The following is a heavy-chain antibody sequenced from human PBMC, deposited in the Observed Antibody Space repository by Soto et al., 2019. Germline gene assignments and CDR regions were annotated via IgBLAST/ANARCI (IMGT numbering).Heavy chain of an antibody. V-gene: IGHV4-31*03. CDR3: ARCQPGRHITIFGLVINYFDY. CDR2: ISYSGST. J-gene: IGHJ4*02. CDR1: GGSISSGGYY. D-gene: IGHD3-3*01. Sequence: QVQLQESGPGLVKPSQTLSLTCPVSGGSISSGGYYWSWIRQHPGKGLEWLGYISYSGSTYYNPSLKCRVTISVVTSKNQFSLKLSSVAAADTAVYYCARCQPGRHITIFGLVINYFDYLGQGTLVTVSS.